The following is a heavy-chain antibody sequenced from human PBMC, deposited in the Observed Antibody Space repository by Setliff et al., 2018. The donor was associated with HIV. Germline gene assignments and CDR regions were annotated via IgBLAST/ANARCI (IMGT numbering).Heavy chain of an antibody. CDR1: GFTFSTYW. D-gene: IGHD3-10*01. V-gene: IGHV3-74*01. CDR2: INSDGSST. CDR3: ARGDVVQFRGALDP. Sequence: LRLSCAASGFTFSTYWMNWVRQAPGKGLVWVSRINSDGSSTGHADSVKGRFTISRDNAKNTVYLQMNSLRAEDTAVYFCARGDVVQFRGALDPWGQGALVTVSS. J-gene: IGHJ5*02.